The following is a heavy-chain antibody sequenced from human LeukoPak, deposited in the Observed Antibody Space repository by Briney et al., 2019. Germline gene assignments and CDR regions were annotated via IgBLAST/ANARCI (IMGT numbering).Heavy chain of an antibody. CDR1: GYTFTGYY. Sequence: ASVKVSCKASGYTFTGYYMHWVRQAPGQGLEWMGWINPNSGGTNYAQKFQGRVTMTRDTSISTAYMELSRLRSDDTAVYYCARGDYYGSGAGFDIWGQGTMVTVSS. CDR3: ARGDYYGSGAGFDI. V-gene: IGHV1-2*02. D-gene: IGHD3-10*01. J-gene: IGHJ3*02. CDR2: INPNSGGT.